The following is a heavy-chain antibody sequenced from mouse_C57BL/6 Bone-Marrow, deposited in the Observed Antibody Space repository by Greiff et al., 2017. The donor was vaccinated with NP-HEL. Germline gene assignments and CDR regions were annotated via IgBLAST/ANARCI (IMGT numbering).Heavy chain of an antibody. CDR3: ARGGRRPAWFAY. Sequence: EVQGVESGGGLVKPGGSLKLSCAASGFTFSSYAMSWVRQTPEKRLEWVATISDGGSYTYYPDNVKGRFTISRDNAKNNLYLQMMQLKSEDTAMYYCARGGRRPAWFAYWGQGTLVTVSA. CDR1: GFTFSSYA. J-gene: IGHJ3*01. D-gene: IGHD1-2*01. CDR2: ISDGGSYT. V-gene: IGHV5-4*01.